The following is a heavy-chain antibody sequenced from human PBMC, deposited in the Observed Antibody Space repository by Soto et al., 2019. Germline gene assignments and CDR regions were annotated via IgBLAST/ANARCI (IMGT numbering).Heavy chain of an antibody. CDR1: GGSFSGYY. D-gene: IGHD1-26*01. V-gene: IGHV4-34*01. J-gene: IGHJ4*02. CDR3: ARGPGSYFDY. CDR2: INHSGST. Sequence: SETLSLTCAVYGGSFSGYYWSWIRQPPGKGLEWIGEINHSGSTNYNPSLKSRVTMSLDTSKNQFSLKLSPVTAADTAVYYCARGPGSYFDYWGQGTLVTVSS.